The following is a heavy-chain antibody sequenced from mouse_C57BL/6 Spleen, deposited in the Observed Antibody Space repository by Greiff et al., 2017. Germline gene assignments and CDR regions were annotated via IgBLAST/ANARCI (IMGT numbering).Heavy chain of an antibody. J-gene: IGHJ1*03. CDR3: ARRAGTGGYWYFDV. Sequence: EVKVVESGPELVKPGASVKISCKASGYSFTDYNMNWVKQSNGKSLEWIGVINPNYGTTSYNQKFKGKATLTVDQSSSTAYMQLNSLTSEDSAVYYCARRAGTGGYWYFDVWGTGTTVTVSS. CDR1: GYSFTDYN. V-gene: IGHV1-39*01. CDR2: INPNYGTT. D-gene: IGHD3-3*01.